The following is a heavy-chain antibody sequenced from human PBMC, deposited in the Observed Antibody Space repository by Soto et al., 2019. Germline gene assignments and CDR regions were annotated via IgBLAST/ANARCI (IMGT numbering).Heavy chain of an antibody. CDR1: GFTFSSYG. CDR2: ISYDGSNK. D-gene: IGHD1-26*01. J-gene: IGHJ4*02. V-gene: IGHV3-30*03. Sequence: QVQLVESGGGVVQPGRSLRLSCAASGFTFSSYGMHWVRQAPGKGLEWVAVISYDGSNKYYADSVKGRFTISRDNSKNTLYLEMNSLRAEDTAVYYCATGGSATFDSWGQGTLVTVSS. CDR3: ATGGSATFDS.